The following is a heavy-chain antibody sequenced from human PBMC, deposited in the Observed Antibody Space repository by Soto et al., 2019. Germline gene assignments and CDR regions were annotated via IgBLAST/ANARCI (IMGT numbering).Heavy chain of an antibody. Sequence: QVQLVESGGGVVQPGRSLRLSCAASGFTFSSYAMHWVRQAPGKGLEWVAVISYDGSNKYYADSVKGRFTISRDNSKNTLYLQMNSLRAEDTAVYYCARDSAMIVVATLLVWGQGTLVTVSS. V-gene: IGHV3-30-3*01. J-gene: IGHJ4*02. CDR2: ISYDGSNK. CDR1: GFTFSSYA. CDR3: ARDSAMIVVATLLV. D-gene: IGHD3-22*01.